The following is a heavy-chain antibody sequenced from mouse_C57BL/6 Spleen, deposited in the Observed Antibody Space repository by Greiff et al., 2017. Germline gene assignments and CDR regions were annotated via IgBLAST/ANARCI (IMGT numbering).Heavy chain of an antibody. J-gene: IGHJ4*01. CDR2: IWSAGST. V-gene: IGHV2-6-1*01. D-gene: IGHD2-1*01. CDR3: ARHGLLYYAMDY. CDR1: GFSLTSSG. Sequence: VMLVESGPGLVAPSQSLSITCTVSGFSLTSSGVHWVRQPPGKGLEWLVVIWSAGSTTYNSALKSRLSISMDNSKSQVFLKMNSLQPDDTAMYYCARHGLLYYAMDYWGQGTSVTVSS.